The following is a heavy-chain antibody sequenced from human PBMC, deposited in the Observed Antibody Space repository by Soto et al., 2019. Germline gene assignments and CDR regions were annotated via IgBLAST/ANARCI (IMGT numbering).Heavy chain of an antibody. V-gene: IGHV1-58*01. D-gene: IGHD2-2*01. CDR3: AADRDGDIVVVPAARALYYYGMDV. CDR1: GVTFTGAA. Sequence: GSAVGPCKASGVTFTGAAVQGVRQARGQRLEWIGWIGVGSGNTTYAKKLQERVTITRDMSTSPAYMELSSLRSEDTAVYYCAADRDGDIVVVPAARALYYYGMDVWAQGTTVTVSS. J-gene: IGHJ6*02. CDR2: IGVGSGNT.